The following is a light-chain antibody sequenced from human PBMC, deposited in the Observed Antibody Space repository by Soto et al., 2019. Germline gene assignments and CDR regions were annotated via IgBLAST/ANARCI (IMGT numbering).Light chain of an antibody. CDR3: QQYGSSLFT. CDR1: QNVSSSY. Sequence: EIVLTQSPGTLSLYPGERATLSCRASQNVSSSYLAWYQQKPGQAPSLLIYGASSRATGIPDRFSGSGSGTDFTLTISRLEPEDFAVYYCQQYGSSLFTFGPGTKVDIK. CDR2: GAS. V-gene: IGKV3-20*01. J-gene: IGKJ3*01.